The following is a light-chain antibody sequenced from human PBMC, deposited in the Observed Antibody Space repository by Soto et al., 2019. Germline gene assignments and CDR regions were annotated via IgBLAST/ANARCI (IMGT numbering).Light chain of an antibody. V-gene: IGKV3-11*01. CDR3: QQRSNWPLT. Sequence: EIVMTQSPATLSVSPGESVTLSCRASQSVASNLAWYQQRPGQAPSLLIYDASNRATGIPARFSGSGSGTDFTLTISSLEPEDFAVYYCQQRSNWPLTFGGGTKVDIK. J-gene: IGKJ4*01. CDR2: DAS. CDR1: QSVASN.